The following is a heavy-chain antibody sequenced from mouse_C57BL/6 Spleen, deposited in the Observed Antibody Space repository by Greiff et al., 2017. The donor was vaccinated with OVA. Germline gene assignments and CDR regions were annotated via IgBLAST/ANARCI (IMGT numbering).Heavy chain of an antibody. D-gene: IGHD2-4*01. Sequence: QVQLQQPGAELVRPGSSVKLSCKASGYTFTSYWMDWVKQRPGQGLEWIGNIYPSDSETHYNQKFKDKATLTVDKSSSTAYMQLSSLTSEDSAVYYCARSDYEGYYDMDDWGQGTSVTVSS. CDR2: IYPSDSET. J-gene: IGHJ4*01. CDR1: GYTFTSYW. CDR3: ARSDYEGYYDMDD. V-gene: IGHV1-61*01.